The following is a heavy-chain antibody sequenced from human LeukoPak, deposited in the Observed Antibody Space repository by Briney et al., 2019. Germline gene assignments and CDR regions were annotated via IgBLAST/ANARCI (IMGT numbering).Heavy chain of an antibody. CDR2: ISYDGSNK. J-gene: IGHJ4*02. D-gene: IGHD3-10*01. Sequence: GGSLRLSCAASGFTFSSYGMHWVRQAPGKGLEWVAVISYDGSNKYYADSVKGRFTISRGNSKNTLYLQMNSLRAEDTAVYYCAKGVYYYGSGSDYWGQGTLVTVSS. CDR1: GFTFSSYG. V-gene: IGHV3-30*18. CDR3: AKGVYYYGSGSDY.